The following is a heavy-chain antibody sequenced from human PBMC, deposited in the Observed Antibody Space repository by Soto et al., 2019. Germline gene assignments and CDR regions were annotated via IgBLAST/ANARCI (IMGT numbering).Heavy chain of an antibody. CDR1: GFTFSSYA. J-gene: IGHJ4*02. V-gene: IGHV3-23*01. CDR3: AKDRINEQWLASPKYYFDY. CDR2: ISGSGGST. Sequence: GGSLRLSCAASGFTFSSYAMSWVRQAPGKGLEWVSAISGSGGSTYYADSVKGRFTISRDNSKNTLYLQMNSLRAEDTAVYYCAKDRINEQWLASPKYYFDYWGQGTLVTVSS. D-gene: IGHD6-19*01.